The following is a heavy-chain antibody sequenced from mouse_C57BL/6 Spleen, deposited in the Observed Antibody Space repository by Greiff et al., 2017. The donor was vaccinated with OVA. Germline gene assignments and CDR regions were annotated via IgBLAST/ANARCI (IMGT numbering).Heavy chain of an antibody. CDR3: ARSHYYGSSYGFDY. Sequence: QVQLQQPGAELVKPGASVKLSCKASGYTFTSYWMHWVKQRPGQGLEWIGMIHPNSGSTNYNEKFKSKATLTVDKSSSTAYMQLSSLTSEDSAVYDCARSHYYGSSYGFDYWGQGTTLTVSS. CDR1: GYTFTSYW. V-gene: IGHV1-64*01. CDR2: IHPNSGST. J-gene: IGHJ2*01. D-gene: IGHD1-1*01.